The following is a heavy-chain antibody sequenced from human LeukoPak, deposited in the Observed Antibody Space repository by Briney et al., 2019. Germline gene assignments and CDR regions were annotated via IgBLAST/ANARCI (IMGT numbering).Heavy chain of an antibody. CDR1: GGSISNDY. V-gene: IGHV4-59*01. CDR2: VCYSGST. D-gene: IGHD6-6*01. Sequence: SETLSLTCTVSGGSISNDYWSWIRQPPGKGLEWIGYVCYSGSTNYNPSLKSRVTISVDTSKNQFSLKLSSVTAADTAVYYCATLGAARPQIYFDYWGQGILVTVSS. CDR3: ATLGAARPQIYFDY. J-gene: IGHJ4*02.